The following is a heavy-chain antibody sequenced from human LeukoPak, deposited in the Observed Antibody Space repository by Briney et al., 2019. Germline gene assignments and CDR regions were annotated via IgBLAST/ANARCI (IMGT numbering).Heavy chain of an antibody. D-gene: IGHD1-26*01. J-gene: IGHJ5*02. V-gene: IGHV4-59*01. Sequence: KPSETLSLTCTVSGGSISSYYWSWIRQPPGKGLEWIGYIYYSGSTNYNPSLKSRVTISVDTSKNQSSLKLSSVTAADTAVYYCARGARWEIELGNWFDPWGQGTLVTVSS. CDR2: IYYSGST. CDR1: GGSISSYY. CDR3: ARGARWEIELGNWFDP.